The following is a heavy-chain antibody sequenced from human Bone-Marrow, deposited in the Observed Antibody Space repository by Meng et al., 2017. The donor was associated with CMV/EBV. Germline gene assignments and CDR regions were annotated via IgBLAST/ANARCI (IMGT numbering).Heavy chain of an antibody. D-gene: IGHD3-22*01. Sequence: GESLKISCAASGFRFSDHGMNWVRQAPGKGLEWVSYISGRSNTIYYADSVKGRFTISRDNARNSLFLQMSSLRAEDTAVYYCASEIGNYYDISGYYFLGYFDCWGQRTQVTVSS. CDR1: GFRFSDHG. J-gene: IGHJ4*02. CDR3: ASEIGNYYDISGYYFLGYFDC. V-gene: IGHV3-48*04. CDR2: ISGRSNTI.